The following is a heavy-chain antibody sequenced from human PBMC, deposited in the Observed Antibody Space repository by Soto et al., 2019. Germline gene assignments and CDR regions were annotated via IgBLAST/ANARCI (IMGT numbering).Heavy chain of an antibody. CDR3: ARRRPDSSSWSFDY. CDR1: GFTFGNFW. J-gene: IGHJ4*02. V-gene: IGHV3-74*01. Sequence: GSLRLSCSDSGFTFGNFWIHWVRQAPGKGLEWVSHIGPDGNSASYADSVKGRFTISRDNAENTLYLQMHNLRAEDTAVYYCARRRPDSSSWSFDYWGQGTLVTVSS. CDR2: IGPDGNSA. D-gene: IGHD6-13*01.